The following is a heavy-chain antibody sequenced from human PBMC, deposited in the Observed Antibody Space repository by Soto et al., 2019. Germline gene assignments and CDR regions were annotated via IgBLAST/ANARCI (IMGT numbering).Heavy chain of an antibody. J-gene: IGHJ4*02. D-gene: IGHD6-19*01. V-gene: IGHV1-3*01. CDR2: VNAGNGHT. CDR1: GYNFAGYA. Sequence: ASVKVSCKASGYNFAGYAVNWVRQAPGQSLEWMGWVNAGNGHTKYSEKLQGRVTITRDASANTAFMELSSLRSEDTALYFCATGIWARSSGWYSFDSWGQGTRVTVSS. CDR3: ATGIWARSSGWYSFDS.